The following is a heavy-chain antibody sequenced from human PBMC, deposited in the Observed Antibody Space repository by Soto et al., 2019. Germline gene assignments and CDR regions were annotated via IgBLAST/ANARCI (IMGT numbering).Heavy chain of an antibody. Sequence: QVQLQESGPGLVKPSQTLSLTCTVSGYSITGGSGYWSWVRQHPGRGLEWLGYIFHSGRTYYSPSLSSRLTLSIDTSNNQLSLNLRSVTAADTAVYYCARGLKWPDSWGQGTLVTVSS. J-gene: IGHJ4*02. V-gene: IGHV4-31*03. CDR1: GYSITGGSGY. D-gene: IGHD5-12*01. CDR2: IFHSGRT. CDR3: ARGLKWPDS.